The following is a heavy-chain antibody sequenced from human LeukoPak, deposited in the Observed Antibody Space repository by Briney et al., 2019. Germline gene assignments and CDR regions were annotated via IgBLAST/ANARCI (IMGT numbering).Heavy chain of an antibody. CDR1: GYTFTNYY. D-gene: IGHD6-13*01. CDR3: ARRVSSTWSIDY. CDR2: INPNSGGT. V-gene: IGHV1-2*02. Sequence: ASVKVSCKASGYTFTNYYMHWVRQAPGQGLEWMGWINPNSGGTNYAQKFQGRVTMTRDTSISTAYMELSRLRSDDTAVYYCARRVSSTWSIDYWGQGTLVTVSS. J-gene: IGHJ4*02.